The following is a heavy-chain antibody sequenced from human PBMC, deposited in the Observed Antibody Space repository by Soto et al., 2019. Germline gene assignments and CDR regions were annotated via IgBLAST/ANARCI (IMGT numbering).Heavy chain of an antibody. CDR3: ARDSGSGSYTLQIYYYYGMDV. CDR2: INPSGGST. D-gene: IGHD3-10*01. J-gene: IGHJ6*02. Sequence: QVQLVQSGAEVKKPGASVKVSCKASGYTFTSYYMHWVRQAPGQGLEWMGIINPSGGSTSYAQKFQGRVTMTRDTSTSTVYMELSSLRSEATAVYYCARDSGSGSYTLQIYYYYGMDVWGQGTTVTVAS. V-gene: IGHV1-46*01. CDR1: GYTFTSYY.